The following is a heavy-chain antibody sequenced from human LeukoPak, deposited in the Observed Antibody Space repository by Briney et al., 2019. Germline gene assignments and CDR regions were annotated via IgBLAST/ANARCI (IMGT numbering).Heavy chain of an antibody. V-gene: IGHV3-33*01. CDR2: IWYDGSNK. CDR1: GFTFSSYG. Sequence: GGSLRLSCAASGFTFSSYGMHWVRQAPGKGLEWVAVIWYDGSNKYYADSVKGRFTISRDNSKNTLYLQMNSLRAEDTAVYYCARVRDTYSYDSSGYYPVYFDYWGQGTLVTVSS. J-gene: IGHJ4*02. CDR3: ARVRDTYSYDSSGYYPVYFDY. D-gene: IGHD3-22*01.